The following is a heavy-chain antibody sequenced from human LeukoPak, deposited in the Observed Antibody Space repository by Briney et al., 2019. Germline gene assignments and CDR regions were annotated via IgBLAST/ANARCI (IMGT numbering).Heavy chain of an antibody. V-gene: IGHV3-48*01. J-gene: IGHJ4*02. Sequence: GGSLRLSCAASGFTFSSYSMNWVRQAPGKGLEWVSYISSSSSTIYYADSVKGRFTISRDNSKNTLYLQMNSLRAEDTAVYYCARLSPYSYGLAPIDYWGQGTLVTVSS. CDR3: ARLSPYSYGLAPIDY. CDR1: GFTFSSYS. D-gene: IGHD5-18*01. CDR2: ISSSSSTI.